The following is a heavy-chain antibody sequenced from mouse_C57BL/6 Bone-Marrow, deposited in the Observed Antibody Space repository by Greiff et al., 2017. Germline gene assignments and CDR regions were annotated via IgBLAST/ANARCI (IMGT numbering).Heavy chain of an antibody. CDR1: GYAFSSYW. D-gene: IGHD2-2*01. Sequence: VQLQESGAELVKPGASVKISCKASGYAFSSYWMNWVKQRPGKGLEWIGQIYPGDGDTNYNGKFKGKATLTADKSSSTAYMQLSSLTSEDSAVYFCAGDHYGYDWFAHWGQGTLVTVSA. CDR3: AGDHYGYDWFAH. CDR2: IYPGDGDT. J-gene: IGHJ3*01. V-gene: IGHV1-80*01.